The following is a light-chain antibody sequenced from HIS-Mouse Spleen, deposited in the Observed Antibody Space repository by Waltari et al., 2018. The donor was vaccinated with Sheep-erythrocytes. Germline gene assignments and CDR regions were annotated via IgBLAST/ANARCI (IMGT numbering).Light chain of an antibody. CDR1: QGISSY. CDR3: QQYYSYLT. V-gene: IGKV1-8*01. CDR2: AAS. J-gene: IGKJ3*01. Sequence: AIRMTQSPSSFSASTGDRVTITCRASQGISSYLAWYQQKPGKAPKHLIYAASTLQSGVPSRFSGSGSGTDFTLTISCLQSEDFATYYCQQYYSYLTXGPGTKVDIK.